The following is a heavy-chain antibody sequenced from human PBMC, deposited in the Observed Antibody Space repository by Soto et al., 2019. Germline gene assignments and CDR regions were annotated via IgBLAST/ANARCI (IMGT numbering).Heavy chain of an antibody. CDR3: ARHRSIATTGGEFDY. Sequence: QLQLLESGPGLVKSSETLSLTCTVSGGSLSSGTYYGGWIRQPPGKGLEWLGSVYSSGSTYYNPSLQSRVTISVDTSKNQFSLKLSSVTAADAAVYYCARHRSIATTGGEFDYWGQGTLVTVSS. D-gene: IGHD1-1*01. V-gene: IGHV4-39*01. J-gene: IGHJ4*02. CDR1: GGSLSSGTYY. CDR2: VYSSGST.